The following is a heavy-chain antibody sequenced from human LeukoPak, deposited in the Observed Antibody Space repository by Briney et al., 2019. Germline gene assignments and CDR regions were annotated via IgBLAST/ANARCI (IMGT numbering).Heavy chain of an antibody. D-gene: IGHD3-10*01. CDR2: ISYDGSNT. CDR3: TKAINYNSYGEYYYWFDL. CDR1: GFTFRSYG. V-gene: IGHV3-30*18. Sequence: SGGSLRLSCAASGFTFRSYGMHWVRHAPGKGLEWVAGISYDGSNTDYADSVKGRFTISRDNAKNTLYLQMNSLRVEDTAVYYYTKAINYNSYGEYYYWFDLWGQGTPVTVSS. J-gene: IGHJ6*02.